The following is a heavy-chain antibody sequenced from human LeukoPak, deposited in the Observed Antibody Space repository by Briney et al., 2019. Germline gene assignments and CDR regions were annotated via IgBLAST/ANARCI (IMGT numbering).Heavy chain of an antibody. D-gene: IGHD3-22*01. CDR2: IKSDGRT. V-gene: IGHV3-74*01. CDR1: GFTFSSYW. Sequence: GGSLRLSCAASGFTFSSYWMHWVRQAPGKGVVGVSRIKSDGRTNYSDSVKGRFTISRDNAKNTVSLQMNMLRAEDTGVYYCARAPSKIGGYYPEYFRHWGQGTLVTVSS. J-gene: IGHJ1*01. CDR3: ARAPSKIGGYYPEYFRH.